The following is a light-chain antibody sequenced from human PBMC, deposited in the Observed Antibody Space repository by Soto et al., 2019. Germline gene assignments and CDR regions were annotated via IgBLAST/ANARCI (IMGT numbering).Light chain of an antibody. Sequence: EIRLTQSPGTLSLSAGERATPTWWASQSLSSSYLAWYQQKSGQAPRLLIYGSFSRATGITDRFSGTGSGTDFTLTISRLEPEDFAVYYCQQYGSLITFGQGTRLEIK. V-gene: IGKV3-20*01. CDR2: GSF. CDR3: QQYGSLIT. J-gene: IGKJ5*01. CDR1: QSLSSSY.